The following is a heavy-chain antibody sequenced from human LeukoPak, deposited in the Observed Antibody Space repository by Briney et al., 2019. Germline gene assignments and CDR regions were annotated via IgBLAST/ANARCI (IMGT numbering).Heavy chain of an antibody. V-gene: IGHV1-46*01. J-gene: IGHJ4*02. CDR2: INPSGGST. D-gene: IGHD3-16*01. CDR3: ARGLGIAVSTLYYFDY. Sequence: ASVKVSCKASGFTFSNYYIHWVRQAPGQGLEWMGIINPSGGSTSYAQKFQGRVSMTRDTSTSTVYMELSSLRSEDTAVYYCARGLGIAVSTLYYFDYWGQGTLVTVSS. CDR1: GFTFSNYY.